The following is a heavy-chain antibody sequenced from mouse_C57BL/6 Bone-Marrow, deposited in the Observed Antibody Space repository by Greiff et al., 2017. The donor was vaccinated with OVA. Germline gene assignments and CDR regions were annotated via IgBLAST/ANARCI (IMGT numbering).Heavy chain of an antibody. D-gene: IGHD2-1*01. J-gene: IGHJ3*01. CDR3: ARPIYYCNPAWFAY. V-gene: IGHV1-64*01. CDR2: IHPNSGST. Sequence: QVQLQQPGAELVKPGASVKLSCKASGYTFTSYWMHWVKQRPGQGLEWIGMIHPNSGSTNYNEKFKSKATLTVDKSSSTAYMQLSSLTSEDSAVYYCARPIYYCNPAWFAYWGQGTLVTVSA. CDR1: GYTFTSYW.